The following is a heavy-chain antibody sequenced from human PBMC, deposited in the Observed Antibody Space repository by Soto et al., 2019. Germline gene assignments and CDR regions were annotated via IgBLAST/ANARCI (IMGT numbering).Heavy chain of an antibody. Sequence: SETLALTCAVYGGSFSGYYWSWIRQPPGKGLEWIGEINHSGSTNYNPSLKSRVTISVDTSKNQFSLKLSSVTAADTAVYYCARGRRPGYCSSTSCYGVKYNWFDPWGQGTLVTVSS. D-gene: IGHD2-2*01. CDR3: ARGRRPGYCSSTSCYGVKYNWFDP. CDR1: GGSFSGYY. V-gene: IGHV4-34*01. CDR2: INHSGST. J-gene: IGHJ5*02.